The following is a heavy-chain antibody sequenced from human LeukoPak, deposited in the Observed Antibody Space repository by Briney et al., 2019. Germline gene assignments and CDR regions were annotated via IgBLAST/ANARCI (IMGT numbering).Heavy chain of an antibody. V-gene: IGHV1-8*01. CDR1: GYTFTSD. CDR3: ARGAVSRDCSGGSCYHLDI. Sequence: ASVKVSCKASGYTFTSDINWVRQATGQGLEWMGWMNPKSGNTGYAQIFQGRVTMTRDISIRTAYMEVNSLRSEDTAVYYCARGAVSRDCSGGSCYHLDIWGQGTMVTVSS. J-gene: IGHJ3*02. CDR2: MNPKSGNT. D-gene: IGHD2-15*01.